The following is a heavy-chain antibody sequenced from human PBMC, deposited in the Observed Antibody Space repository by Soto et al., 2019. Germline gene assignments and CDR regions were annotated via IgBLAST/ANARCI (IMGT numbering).Heavy chain of an antibody. CDR3: ARAIRRGGGFDY. V-gene: IGHV4-59*01. CDR2: IYHRGTT. D-gene: IGHD3-10*01. CDR1: GGSISSYY. Sequence: LSLTCTVSGGSISSYYWSWIRQPPGKGLEWIGYIYHRGTTNYSPSLKSRVTISADMPKNQFSLKLSSVTAADTAVYYCARAIRRGGGFDYWGQGTLVTVSS. J-gene: IGHJ4*02.